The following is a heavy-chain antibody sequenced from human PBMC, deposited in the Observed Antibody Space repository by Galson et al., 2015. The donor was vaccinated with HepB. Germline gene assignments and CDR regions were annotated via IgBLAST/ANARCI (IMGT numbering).Heavy chain of an antibody. CDR1: GFTFSSYA. CDR2: ISSNGGST. V-gene: IGHV3-64D*06. Sequence: SLRLSCAASGFTFSSYAMHWVRQAPGKGLEYVSAISSNGGSTYYADSVKGRFTISRDNSKNTLYLQMSSLRAEDTAVYYCVKPARRGAVAGNPLLDPWGQGTLVTVSS. D-gene: IGHD6-19*01. CDR3: VKPARRGAVAGNPLLDP. J-gene: IGHJ5*02.